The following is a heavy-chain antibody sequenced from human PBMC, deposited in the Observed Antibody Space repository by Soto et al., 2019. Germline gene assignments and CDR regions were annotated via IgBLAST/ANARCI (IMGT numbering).Heavy chain of an antibody. CDR2: IKQDGSEK. CDR3: ARDSPERAGTYYHYGMDV. J-gene: IGHJ6*02. D-gene: IGHD1-1*01. V-gene: IGHV3-7*01. CDR1: GFTFSNFW. Sequence: EVQLVESGGGLVQPGGSLRLSCAASGFTFSNFWMTWVRQAPGKGLEWVATIKQDGSEKHYVDSVKGRFSISRDNAKNSLDLQMNNLRVEDTAVYYCARDSPERAGTYYHYGMDVWGRGTTITVSS.